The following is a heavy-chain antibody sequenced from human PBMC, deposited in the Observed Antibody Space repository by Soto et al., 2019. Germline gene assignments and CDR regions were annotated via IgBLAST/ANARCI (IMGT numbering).Heavy chain of an antibody. CDR3: ASDLYSGTSDY. V-gene: IGHV3-7*05. J-gene: IGHJ4*02. D-gene: IGHD1-26*01. CDR2: IDQDGSTT. CDR1: GFTFSSYW. Sequence: EVQLVESGGGLVQPGGSLTLSCAASGFTFSSYWMNWVRQAAGKGLEWVANIDQDGSTTDYVGSVKGRFTISRDNAKKSLYLQMNSLRAEDTALYYCASDLYSGTSDYWGQGTLVTLSS.